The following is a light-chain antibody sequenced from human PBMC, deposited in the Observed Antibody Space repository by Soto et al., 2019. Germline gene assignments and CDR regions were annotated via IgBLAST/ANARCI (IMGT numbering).Light chain of an antibody. V-gene: IGLV2-11*01. CDR1: NSDVDDYRY. J-gene: IGLJ1*01. CDR3: CSYVTTPEI. CDR2: GVN. Sequence: QSALTQPRSVSGSPGQSLTISCTGTNSDVDDYRYVSWYQQFPGKAPKLVIYGVNQRPSGVPNRFSASNSDNTASLTISGLQAEVEADYYCCSYVTTPEIFGTGTKVTVL.